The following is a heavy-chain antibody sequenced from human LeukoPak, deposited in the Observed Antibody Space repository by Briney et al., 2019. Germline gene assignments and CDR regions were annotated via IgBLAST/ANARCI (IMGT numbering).Heavy chain of an antibody. CDR1: GFMFSDYA. J-gene: IGHJ4*02. Sequence: PGGSLRLSCVASGFMFSDYAMSWVRQAPGKGLEWVSSISSSGGTTFYADSVKGRFTISRDLFKKTVHLEMKAMRAEDTAVYYCAKDHRTYYDVPVGYWGQGTLVTVSP. CDR2: ISSSGGTT. CDR3: AKDHRTYYDVPVGY. D-gene: IGHD3-3*01. V-gene: IGHV3-23*01.